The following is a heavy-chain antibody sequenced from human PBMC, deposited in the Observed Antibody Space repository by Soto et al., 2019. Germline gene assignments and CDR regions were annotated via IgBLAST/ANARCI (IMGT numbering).Heavy chain of an antibody. Sequence: AGGSLRLSCVASGFTFSGYWMHWVRQAPGKGLVWIARINSDGASTSYVDSVKGRFTISRDNAKNTLYLQMNSLRTEDTAVYYCAREESIISALGWWGQGTLVTVSS. CDR1: GFTFSGYW. CDR3: AREESIISALGW. V-gene: IGHV3-74*01. D-gene: IGHD3-10*01. J-gene: IGHJ4*02. CDR2: INSDGAST.